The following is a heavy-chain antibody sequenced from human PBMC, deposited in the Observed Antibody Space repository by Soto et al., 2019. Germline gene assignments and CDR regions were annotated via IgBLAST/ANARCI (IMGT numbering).Heavy chain of an antibody. CDR3: AKDQHLVVARDVYFDY. D-gene: IGHD3-22*01. CDR1: GFTFSSYA. Sequence: GGSLRLSCAASGFTFSSYAMSWVRQAPGKGLEWVSAISGSGGSTYYADSVKGRFTISRGNSKNTLYLQMNSLRAEDTAVYYCAKDQHLVVARDVYFDYCGQGPLVTVSS. J-gene: IGHJ4*02. V-gene: IGHV3-23*01. CDR2: ISGSGGST.